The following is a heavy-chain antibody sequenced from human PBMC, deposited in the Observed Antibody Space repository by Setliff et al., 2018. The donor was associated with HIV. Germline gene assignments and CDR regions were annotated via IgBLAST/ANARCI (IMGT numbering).Heavy chain of an antibody. CDR1: GHIITELS. CDR2: FNPEHGET. D-gene: IGHD1-7*01. J-gene: IGHJ4*02. Sequence: ASVKVSRKVSGHIITELSMHWVRQAPGKGLEWMGGFNPEHGETIYAQKFEDRVTMTEDIPTNTVYMEVSSLRSEDTAVYYCTTFYKLTGTTSFDYWGQGTVVTVSS. CDR3: TTFYKLTGTTSFDY. V-gene: IGHV1-24*01.